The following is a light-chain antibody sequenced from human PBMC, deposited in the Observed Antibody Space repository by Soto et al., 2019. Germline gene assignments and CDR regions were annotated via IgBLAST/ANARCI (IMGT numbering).Light chain of an antibody. CDR2: DVR. Sequence: SAPTQPGSVSGSPGQWFTFSCTENSSDVGSYNLVSWYQQRPGKAPKLMIYDVRNRASGASNRFSGSKSGNTASLTISGLQAEDEADYYCTSYTSSSTLYVFGTGTKVTAL. CDR3: TSYTSSSTLYV. V-gene: IGLV2-14*01. CDR1: SSDVGSYNL. J-gene: IGLJ1*01.